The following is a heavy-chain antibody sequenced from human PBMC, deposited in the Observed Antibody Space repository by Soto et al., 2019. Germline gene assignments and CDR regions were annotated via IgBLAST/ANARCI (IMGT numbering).Heavy chain of an antibody. CDR2: NNHSGST. D-gene: IGHD2-15*01. CDR3: ASGARFRYYYGMDV. V-gene: IGHV4-39*07. CDR1: GGSISSGDYY. J-gene: IGHJ6*02. Sequence: PSETLSLTCTVSGGSISSGDYYWSWIRQPPGKGLEWIGENNHSGSTNYNPSLKSRVTISVDTSKNQFSLKLSSVTAADTAVYYCASGARFRYYYGMDVWGQGTTVTSP.